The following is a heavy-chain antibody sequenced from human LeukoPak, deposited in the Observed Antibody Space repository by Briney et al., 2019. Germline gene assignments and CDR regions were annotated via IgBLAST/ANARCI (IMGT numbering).Heavy chain of an antibody. V-gene: IGHV3-23*01. CDR3: ARLLKSSSSPFDY. CDR2: ISGSGGST. CDR1: GFTFSSYG. D-gene: IGHD6-13*01. J-gene: IGHJ4*02. Sequence: GGSLRLSCAASGFTFSSYGMSWVRQAPGKGLEWVSAISGSGGSTYYADSVKGRFTISRDNAKNSLYLQMNSLRAEDTAVYYCARLLKSSSSPFDYWGQGTLVTVSS.